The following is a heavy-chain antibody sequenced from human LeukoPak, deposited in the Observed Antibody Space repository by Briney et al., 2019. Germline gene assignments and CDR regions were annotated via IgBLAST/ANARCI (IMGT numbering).Heavy chain of an antibody. J-gene: IGHJ4*02. CDR3: ARGPRIAGYYFDY. Sequence: GSLRLSCAASGFTFSSFSMNWVRQAPGKGLEWVSYISGSSSTIYYADSVKGRFTIPRDNAKNSLYLQMSSLRDEDTAVYYCARGPRIAGYYFDYWGQGTLVTVSS. V-gene: IGHV3-48*02. CDR2: ISGSSSTI. CDR1: GFTFSSFS. D-gene: IGHD6-13*01.